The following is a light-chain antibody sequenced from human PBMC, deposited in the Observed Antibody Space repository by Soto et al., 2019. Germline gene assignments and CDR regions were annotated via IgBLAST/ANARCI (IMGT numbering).Light chain of an antibody. CDR2: GAS. J-gene: IGKJ1*01. Sequence: EIVLTQSPATVALSPGERATLSCRASQSISDTLAWYQQKPGQAPRLLIYGASTRAPGFPARFSGSGSGTDFTLTISSLQSEDFAVYYCQQYNNWPWTFGQGTKVDI. CDR1: QSISDT. V-gene: IGKV3-15*01. CDR3: QQYNNWPWT.